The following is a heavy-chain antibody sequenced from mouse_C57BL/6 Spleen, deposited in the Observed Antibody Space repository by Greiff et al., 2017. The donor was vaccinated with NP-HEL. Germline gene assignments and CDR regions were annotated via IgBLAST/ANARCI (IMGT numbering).Heavy chain of an antibody. Sequence: HVQLQQSGAELVRPGASVTLSCKASGYTFTDYEMHWVKQTPVHGLEWIGAIDPETGGTAYNQKFKGKAILTADKSSSTAYMELRSLTSEDSAVYYCTRRGSSYGYFDVWGTGTTVTVSS. CDR2: IDPETGGT. CDR1: GYTFTDYE. CDR3: TRRGSSYGYFDV. J-gene: IGHJ1*03. D-gene: IGHD1-1*01. V-gene: IGHV1-15*01.